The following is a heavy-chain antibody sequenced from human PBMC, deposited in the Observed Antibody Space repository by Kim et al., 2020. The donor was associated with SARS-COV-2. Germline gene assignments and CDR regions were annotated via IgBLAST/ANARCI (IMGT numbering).Heavy chain of an antibody. J-gene: IGHJ3*02. CDR1: GGSISSSSYY. CDR3: AGFAPYYYDSSGYYSNAFDI. V-gene: IGHV4-39*01. CDR2: IYYSGST. D-gene: IGHD3-22*01. Sequence: SETLSLTCTVSGGSISSSSYYWGWIRQPPGKGLEWIGSIYYSGSTYYNPSLKSRVTISVDTSKNQFSLKLSFVTAADTAVYYCAGFAPYYYDSSGYYSNAFDIWGQGTMVTVSS.